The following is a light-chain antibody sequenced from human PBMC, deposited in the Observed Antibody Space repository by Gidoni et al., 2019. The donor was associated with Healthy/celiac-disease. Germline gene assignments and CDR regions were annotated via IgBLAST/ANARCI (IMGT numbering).Light chain of an antibody. Sequence: SYELTQPSSGSVSPGQTARFTCSGDVLAKKYARWFQQKPGQAPVLVIYKDSERPSGIPERFSGSSSGTTVTLTISGAQVEDEADYYCYSAADNNWVFGGGTKLTVL. CDR2: KDS. V-gene: IGLV3-27*01. J-gene: IGLJ3*02. CDR1: VLAKKY. CDR3: YSAADNNWV.